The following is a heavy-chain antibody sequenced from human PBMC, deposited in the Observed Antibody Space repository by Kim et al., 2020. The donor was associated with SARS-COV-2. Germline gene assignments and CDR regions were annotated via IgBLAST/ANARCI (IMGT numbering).Heavy chain of an antibody. Sequence: GGSLRLSCAASGFTVSSNYMSWVRQAPGKGLEWVSVIYSGGSTYYADSVKGRFTISRDNSKNTLYLQMNSLRAEDTAVYYCARVNEPVIGGGNWFDPWGQGTLVTVSS. CDR3: ARVNEPVIGGGNWFDP. CDR2: IYSGGST. CDR1: GFTVSSNY. J-gene: IGHJ5*02. V-gene: IGHV3-66*01. D-gene: IGHD2-21*01.